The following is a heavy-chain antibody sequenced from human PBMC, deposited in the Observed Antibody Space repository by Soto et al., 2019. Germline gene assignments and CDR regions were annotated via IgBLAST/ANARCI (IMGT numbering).Heavy chain of an antibody. CDR2: ISWNSGSI. CDR3: AKEGGPYYDILTGVY. V-gene: IGHV3-9*01. CDR1: GFTFDDYA. D-gene: IGHD3-9*01. J-gene: IGHJ4*02. Sequence: LRLSCAASGFTFDDYAMHWVRQAPGKGLEWVSGISWNSGSIGYADSVKGRFTISRDNAKNSLYLQMNSLRAEDTALYYCAKEGGPYYDILTGVYWGQGTLVTVSS.